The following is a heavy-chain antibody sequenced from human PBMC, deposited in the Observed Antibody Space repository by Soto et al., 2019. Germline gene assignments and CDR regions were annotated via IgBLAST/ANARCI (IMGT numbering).Heavy chain of an antibody. CDR3: AKVLSRYSGYDGFDY. CDR1: GFTFSSYG. CDR2: ISYDGSNK. Sequence: VQLVESGGGVVQPGRSLRLSCAASGFTFSSYGMHWVRQAPGKGLEWVAVISYDGSNKYYADSVKGRFTISRDNYKNTLYLQMNSLRAEDTAVYYCAKVLSRYSGYDGFDYWGQGTLVTVSS. D-gene: IGHD5-12*01. V-gene: IGHV3-30*18. J-gene: IGHJ4*02.